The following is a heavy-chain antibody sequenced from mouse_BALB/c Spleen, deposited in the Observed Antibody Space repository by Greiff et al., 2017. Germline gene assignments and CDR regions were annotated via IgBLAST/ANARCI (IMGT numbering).Heavy chain of an antibody. CDR3: TRRDGYWYFDV. V-gene: IGHV1S81*02. CDR2: INPSNGGT. Sequence: VKLMESGAELVKPGASVKLSCKASGYTFTSYYMYWVKQRPGQGLEWIGEINPSNGGTNFNEKFKSKATLTVDKSSSTAYMQLSSLTSEDSAVYYCTRRDGYWYFDVWGAGTTVTVSS. D-gene: IGHD2-3*01. CDR1: GYTFTSYY. J-gene: IGHJ1*01.